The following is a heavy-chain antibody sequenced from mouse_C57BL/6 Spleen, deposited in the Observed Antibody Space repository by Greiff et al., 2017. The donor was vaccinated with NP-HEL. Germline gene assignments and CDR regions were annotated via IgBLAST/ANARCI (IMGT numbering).Heavy chain of an antibody. V-gene: IGHV1-81*01. J-gene: IGHJ3*01. Sequence: VKLMESGAELARPGASVKLSCKASGYTFTSYGISWVKQRTGQGLEWIGEIYPRSGNTYYNEKFKGKATLTADKSSSTAYMELRSLTSEDSAVYFCARSGYYDYDGAWFAYWGQGTLVTVSA. CDR3: ARSGYYDYDGAWFAY. CDR2: IYPRSGNT. CDR1: GYTFTSYG. D-gene: IGHD2-4*01.